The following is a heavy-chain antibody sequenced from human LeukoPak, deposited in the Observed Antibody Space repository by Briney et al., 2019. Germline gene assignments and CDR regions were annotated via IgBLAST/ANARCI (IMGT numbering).Heavy chain of an antibody. V-gene: IGHV3-48*01. CDR3: ARDGLAAATLHWCFDL. CDR2: ISSSSSNI. D-gene: IGHD2-15*01. CDR1: GFTFSSYS. Sequence: PGGSLRLSCAASGFTFSSYSMNWVRQAPGKGLEWASYISSSSSNIYYADSVKGRFTISKDNAKNSLYLQMNSLRAEDTAVYYCARDGLAAATLHWCFDLWGRGTLVTVSS. J-gene: IGHJ2*01.